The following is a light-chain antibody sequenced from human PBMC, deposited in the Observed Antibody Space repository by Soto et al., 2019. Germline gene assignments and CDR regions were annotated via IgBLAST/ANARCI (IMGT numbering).Light chain of an antibody. V-gene: IGKV1-5*01. CDR1: HSVNSW. Sequence: DIQMTQSPSTLSASVGDRVTIACRASHSVNSWLAWYQQKPGEAPKLLIHDASTLETGVPSRFSGSGYGTEFSLTISSLHPDDFATFYCQQYNSYPSTFGQGTKVDIK. CDR2: DAS. CDR3: QQYNSYPST. J-gene: IGKJ1*01.